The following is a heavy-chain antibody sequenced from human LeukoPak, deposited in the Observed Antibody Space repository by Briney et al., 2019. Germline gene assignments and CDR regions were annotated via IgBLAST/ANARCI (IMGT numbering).Heavy chain of an antibody. D-gene: IGHD5-18*01. Sequence: SETLSLTCTVSGGSISSYYWSWIRQPPGKGLEWIGYIYYSGSTNYNPSLKSRVTISVDTSKNQFSLKLSSVTAADTAVYYCAREAAYSYGWENNYYHYYMDVWGKGTTVTISS. CDR3: AREAAYSYGWENNYYHYYMDV. J-gene: IGHJ6*03. V-gene: IGHV4-59*12. CDR1: GGSISSYY. CDR2: IYYSGST.